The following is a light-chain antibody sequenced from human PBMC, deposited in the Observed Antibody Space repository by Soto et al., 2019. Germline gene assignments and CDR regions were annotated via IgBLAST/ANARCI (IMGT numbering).Light chain of an antibody. J-gene: IGLJ1*01. Sequence: SVLNQPAAVSGSPGQSITISCTGTSSDVGGYNYVSWYQQHPGKAPKLMIYDVSNRPSGVSNRFSGSKSGNTASLTISGLQAEDEADYYCSSYTSSSTQVFGTGTKVPVL. CDR2: DVS. CDR1: SSDVGGYNY. V-gene: IGLV2-14*01. CDR3: SSYTSSSTQV.